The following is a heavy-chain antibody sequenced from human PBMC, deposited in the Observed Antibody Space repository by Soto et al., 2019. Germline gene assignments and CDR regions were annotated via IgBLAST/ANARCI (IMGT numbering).Heavy chain of an antibody. V-gene: IGHV4-59*01. Sequence: PSETLSLTCTVSGGSISSYYWSWIRQPPGKGLEWIGYIYYSGSTNYNPSLKSRVTISVDTSKNQFSLKLSSVTAADTAVYYCARGVVDTAVRDYWGQGTLVTVSS. D-gene: IGHD5-18*01. CDR1: GGSISSYY. CDR2: IYYSGST. J-gene: IGHJ4*02. CDR3: ARGVVDTAVRDY.